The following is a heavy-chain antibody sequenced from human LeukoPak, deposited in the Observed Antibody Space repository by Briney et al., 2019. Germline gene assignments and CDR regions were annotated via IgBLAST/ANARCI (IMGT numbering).Heavy chain of an antibody. CDR3: VRGFFYIGMAV. D-gene: IGHD2/OR15-2a*01. V-gene: IGHV6-1*01. CDR2: TYLRSKWYY. Sequence: SQTLSLTCAISGDIVSSNSAAWNWIRQSPSRGLEWLGRTYLRSKWYYEYALFLKGRITINADTSKDQFSLQLNSVTPEDTAVYFCVRGFFYIGMAVWGHGTTVTVSS. J-gene: IGHJ6*02. CDR1: GDIVSSNSAA.